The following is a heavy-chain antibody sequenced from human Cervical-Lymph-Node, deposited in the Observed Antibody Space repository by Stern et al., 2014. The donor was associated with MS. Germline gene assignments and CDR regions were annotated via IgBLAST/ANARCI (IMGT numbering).Heavy chain of an antibody. CDR2: ISYDGSNK. D-gene: IGHD5-18*01. J-gene: IGHJ6*02. V-gene: IGHV3-30*01. CDR3: ARDGPPIQLDYYYYYGMDV. CDR1: GFTFSSYA. Sequence: QVQLVQSGGGVVQPGRSLRLSCAASGFTFSSYAMHWVRQAPGKGLEWVAVISYDGSNKYYADSVKGRFTISRDNSKNTLYLQMNSLRAEDTAVYYCARDGPPIQLDYYYYYGMDVWGQGTTVTVSS.